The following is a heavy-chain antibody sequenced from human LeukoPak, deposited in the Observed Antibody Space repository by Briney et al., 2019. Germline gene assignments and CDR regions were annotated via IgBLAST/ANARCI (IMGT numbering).Heavy chain of an antibody. CDR2: VSHTGTT. V-gene: IGHV4-59*01. CDR1: GASINGYF. J-gene: IGHJ3*01. D-gene: IGHD1-26*01. CDR3: ARDRRGSFYTFDL. Sequence: SETLSLTCSVSGASINGYFWNWVRQTPEKRLDWIGYVSHTGTTTSNPTLKSRVSITIHPSKIQIYLTMSSVTAADSALYYCARDRRGSFYTFDLWGPGTIVSVS.